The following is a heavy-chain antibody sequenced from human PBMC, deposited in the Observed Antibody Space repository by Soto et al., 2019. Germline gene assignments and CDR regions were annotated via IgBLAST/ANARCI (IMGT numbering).Heavy chain of an antibody. CDR3: ARDGGNMWGYFDH. J-gene: IGHJ4*02. V-gene: IGHV1-46*01. CDR1: GYTFMNHY. CDR2: INPTGDRI. D-gene: IGHD7-27*01. Sequence: QVQLVQSGAEVKKPGASVKVSCKTSGYTFMNHYMHWMRQAPGQGLEWMGIINPTGDRINYAEKVEGRVTMTTDTSTSTVSMELTSLRLEDTAVYYCARDGGNMWGYFDHWGQGSLVTVSS.